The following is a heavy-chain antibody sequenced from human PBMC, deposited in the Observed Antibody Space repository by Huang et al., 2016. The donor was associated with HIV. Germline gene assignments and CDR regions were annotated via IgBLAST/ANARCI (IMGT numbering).Heavy chain of an antibody. D-gene: IGHD3-9*01. Sequence: QVQLVQSRAEVKKPGASVKVSCKVSEYTLTELSIHWVRQPPGKGLEWMGGFETEIGETIYAQKIQGRVTMTEETSTETAFMELSGLRPEYTAVYYCETGFDVFFDFWGQGTLVTVSS. J-gene: IGHJ4*02. V-gene: IGHV1-24*01. CDR3: ETGFDVFFDF. CDR2: FETEIGET. CDR1: EYTLTELS.